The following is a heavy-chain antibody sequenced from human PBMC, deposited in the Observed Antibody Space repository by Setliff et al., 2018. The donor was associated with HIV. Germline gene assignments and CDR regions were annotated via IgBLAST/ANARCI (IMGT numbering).Heavy chain of an antibody. CDR2: INHSGTT. V-gene: IGHV4-34*01. CDR3: ARDVMEYFGNYFDY. J-gene: IGHJ4*02. D-gene: IGHD3-3*01. CDR1: AGSFSGYY. Sequence: SETLSLTCAVYAGSFSGYYWSWIRQPPGKGLEWIGEINHSGTTNYNPSLKSRVTISIETSKHQFSLKLTSVTAADTALYYCARDVMEYFGNYFDYWGQGALVTVSS.